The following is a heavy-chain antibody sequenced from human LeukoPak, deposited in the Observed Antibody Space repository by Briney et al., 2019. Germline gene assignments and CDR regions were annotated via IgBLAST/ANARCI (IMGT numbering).Heavy chain of an antibody. J-gene: IGHJ4*02. CDR3: TTPAPGCSCTSCPPALVEGVGL. V-gene: IGHV3-15*01. CDR1: GFTFSNAW. D-gene: IGHD2-2*01. Sequence: GGSLRLSCAASGFTFSNAWMSWVRQAPGKGLEWVGRIKSKTDGGTTDYAAPVKGRFTISRDDSKNTLYLQMNSLKTEDTAVYYCTTPAPGCSCTSCPPALVEGVGLWGQGTLVTVSS. CDR2: IKSKTDGGTT.